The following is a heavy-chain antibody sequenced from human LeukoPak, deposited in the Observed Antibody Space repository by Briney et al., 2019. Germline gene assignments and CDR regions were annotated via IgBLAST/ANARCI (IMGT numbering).Heavy chain of an antibody. V-gene: IGHV3-30*18. CDR3: AKDGGSAAAADFDY. D-gene: IGHD2-2*01. J-gene: IGHJ4*02. Sequence: GRSLRLSCAASGFTFSSYGMHWVRQAPGKGLEWVAVISYDGSNKYYADSVKGRFTISRDNSKNTLYLQMNSLRAEDTAVYYCAKDGGSAAAADFDYWGQGTLVTVSS. CDR2: ISYDGSNK. CDR1: GFTFSSYG.